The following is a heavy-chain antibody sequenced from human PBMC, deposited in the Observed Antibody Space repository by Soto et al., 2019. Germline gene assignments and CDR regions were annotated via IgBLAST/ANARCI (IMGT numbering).Heavy chain of an antibody. J-gene: IGHJ3*01. D-gene: IGHD4-17*01. CDR1: GFTFSSYW. CDR2: IKQDGSEK. CDR3: ARDPWTTVTKDEAFDF. Sequence: GGSLRLSCAASGFTFSSYWMSWVRQAPGKGLEWVANIKQDGSEKYYVDSVKGRFTISRDNAKNSLYLQMNSLRAEDTAVYYCARDPWTTVTKDEAFDFWGQGTMVTVSS. V-gene: IGHV3-7*01.